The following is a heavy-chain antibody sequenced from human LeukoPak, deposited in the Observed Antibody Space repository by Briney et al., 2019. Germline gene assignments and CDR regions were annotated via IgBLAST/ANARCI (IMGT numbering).Heavy chain of an antibody. CDR2: IYYSGST. CDR1: GGSISSYY. Sequence: PSETLSLTCTVSGGSISSYYWSWIRQPPGKGLEWIGNIYYSGSTSYNPSLKSRVTISVDTSKNQFSLKLSSVTAADTAVYYCARVYSGSYGYFDYWDQGTLVTVSS. V-gene: IGHV4-59*01. J-gene: IGHJ4*02. D-gene: IGHD1-26*01. CDR3: ARVYSGSYGYFDY.